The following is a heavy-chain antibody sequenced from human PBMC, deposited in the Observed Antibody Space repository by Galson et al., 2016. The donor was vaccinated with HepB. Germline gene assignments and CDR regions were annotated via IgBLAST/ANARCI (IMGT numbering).Heavy chain of an antibody. CDR3: AKDVGGSSGSLPDY. D-gene: IGHD1-26*01. CDR1: GFTFSSYA. J-gene: IGHJ4*02. Sequence: SLRLSCAASGFTFSSYAMHWVRQAPGKGLEWVAVISYDGNNKYFAGSVKGRFTISRENSYNSLYLQMKSLRPYDTAVYYCAKDVGGSSGSLPDYWGQGALVTVSS. CDR2: ISYDGNNK. V-gene: IGHV3-30-3*01.